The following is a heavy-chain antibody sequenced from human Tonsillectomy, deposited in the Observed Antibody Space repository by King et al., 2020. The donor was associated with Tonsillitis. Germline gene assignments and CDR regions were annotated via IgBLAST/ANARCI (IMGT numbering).Heavy chain of an antibody. CDR1: GDSISSGNYY. D-gene: IGHD3-22*01. CDR3: ARAGSYYYDSSGYPDAFDI. V-gene: IGHV4-30-4*01. J-gene: IGHJ3*02. CDR2: LLQWEH. Sequence: VQLQESGPGLVKPSQTLSLTCTVSGDSISSGNYYWSWIRQPPREGPGVDWVHLLQWEHLLQPVPQSRVTISADTSKNQFSLKLTSVTAADSAVYYCARAGSYYYDSSGYPDAFDIWGQGTMVTVSS.